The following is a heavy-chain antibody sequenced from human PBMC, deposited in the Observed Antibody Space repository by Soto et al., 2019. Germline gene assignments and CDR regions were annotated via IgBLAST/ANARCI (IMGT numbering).Heavy chain of an antibody. J-gene: IGHJ4*02. CDR2: INGDGRNT. Sequence: GGSLRLSCAASGFIFSSYWMHWVRQAPGKGPVWVGRINGDGRNTRYTDSVKGRFTISRDNSKNTLYLQMNSLRAEDTAVYYCAKDAIVATTGFDYWGQGTLVTVSS. CDR3: AKDAIVATTGFDY. CDR1: GFIFSSYW. V-gene: IGHV3-74*01. D-gene: IGHD5-12*01.